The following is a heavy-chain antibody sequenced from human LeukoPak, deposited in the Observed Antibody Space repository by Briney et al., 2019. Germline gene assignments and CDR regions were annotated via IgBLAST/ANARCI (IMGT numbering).Heavy chain of an antibody. CDR2: ITPILGIA. V-gene: IGHV1-69*02. J-gene: IGHJ5*02. CDR1: GGTFSSYT. Sequence: SVKVSCKASGGTFSSYTISWVRQAPGQGLEWMGRITPILGIANYAQKFQGRVTITADKSTSTAYMELSSLRSEDKAVYYCARKIVVQPEGWFDPWGQGTLVTDSS. CDR3: ARKIVVQPEGWFDP. D-gene: IGHD1-1*01.